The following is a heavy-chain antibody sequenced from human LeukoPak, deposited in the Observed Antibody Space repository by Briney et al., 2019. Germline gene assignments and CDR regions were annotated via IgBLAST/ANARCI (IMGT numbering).Heavy chain of an antibody. V-gene: IGHV3-23*01. Sequence: GGSLRLSCAASGFTFSSYAMSWVRQAPGKGLEWVSAISGSGGSTYYADSVKGRFTISRDNSKNTLYLQMNSLRAEDTAVYYCAKGPHYDILTGYPPNYYMDVWGKGTTVTVSS. J-gene: IGHJ6*03. CDR3: AKGPHYDILTGYPPNYYMDV. D-gene: IGHD3-9*01. CDR1: GFTFSSYA. CDR2: ISGSGGST.